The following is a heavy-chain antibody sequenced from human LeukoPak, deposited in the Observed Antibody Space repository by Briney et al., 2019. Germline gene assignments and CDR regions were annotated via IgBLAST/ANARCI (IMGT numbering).Heavy chain of an antibody. CDR3: AREGSGDKAFDI. D-gene: IGHD2-15*01. CDR1: GFTFSSYS. Sequence: GGSLRLSCAASGFTFSSYSMNWVRQAPGKGLEWVSYISSSSSSTIYYADSVKGRFTISRDNAKNSLYLQMNSLRAEDTAVYYCAREGSGDKAFDIWGQGTMVTVSS. CDR2: ISSSSSSTI. V-gene: IGHV3-48*01. J-gene: IGHJ3*02.